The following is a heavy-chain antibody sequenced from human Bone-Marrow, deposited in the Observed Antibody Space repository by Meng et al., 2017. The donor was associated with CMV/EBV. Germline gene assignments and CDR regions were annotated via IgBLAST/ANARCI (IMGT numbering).Heavy chain of an antibody. D-gene: IGHD3-16*01. CDR2: INSDGSST. CDR1: GFTFSNYW. CDR3: ATRSASDQ. Sequence: GGSLRLSCAASGFTFSNYWMHWVRQVPGKGLVWVSRINSDGSSTSYADSVKGRFTISRDNAKNSLYLQMNGLRAEVTAVYHCATRSASDQWGQGMLVTVSS. J-gene: IGHJ5*02. V-gene: IGHV3-74*01.